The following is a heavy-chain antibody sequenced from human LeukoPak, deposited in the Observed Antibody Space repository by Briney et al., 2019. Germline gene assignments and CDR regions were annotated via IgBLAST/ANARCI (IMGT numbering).Heavy chain of an antibody. D-gene: IGHD5-12*01. CDR2: IYYSGST. Sequence: SETLSLTCTVSGGSISSYYWSWIRQPPGKGLEWIGSIYYSGSTYYNPSLKSRVTISVDTSKNQFSLKLSSVTAADTAVYYCARLEWGYDLGYYYYMDVWGKGTTVTISS. CDR1: GGSISSYY. J-gene: IGHJ6*03. CDR3: ARLEWGYDLGYYYYMDV. V-gene: IGHV4-59*05.